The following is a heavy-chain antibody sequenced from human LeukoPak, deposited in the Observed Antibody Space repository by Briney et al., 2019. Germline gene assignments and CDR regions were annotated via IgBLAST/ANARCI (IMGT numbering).Heavy chain of an antibody. CDR2: IRYDGSDK. V-gene: IGHV3-30*02. CDR3: ARERARGSWLLNVFDF. D-gene: IGHD3-16*01. Sequence: PGGSLRLSCAASGFTFSSYGLHWVRQAPGKGLEWVAFIRYDGSDKYYADSVKGRFTISRDNAKNSVYLQMNSLRAEDTAVYDCARERARGSWLLNVFDFWGQGTMVTVFS. CDR1: GFTFSSYG. J-gene: IGHJ3*01.